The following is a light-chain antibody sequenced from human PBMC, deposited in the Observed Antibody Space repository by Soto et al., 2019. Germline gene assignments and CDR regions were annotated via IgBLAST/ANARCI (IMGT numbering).Light chain of an antibody. Sequence: SYELTQPPSVLVAPGQTANIACGGTNIGSETVHWYQQKSGQAPVLVLYYNGDRPSGIPERFSGSNSGNTATLTISRVEAGDEADYYCQLWDSSTDHQVFGGGTKLTVL. CDR2: YNG. V-gene: IGLV3-21*01. J-gene: IGLJ2*01. CDR3: QLWDSSTDHQV. CDR1: NIGSET.